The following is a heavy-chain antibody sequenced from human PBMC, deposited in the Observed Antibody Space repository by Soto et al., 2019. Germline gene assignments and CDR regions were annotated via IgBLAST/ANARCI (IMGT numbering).Heavy chain of an antibody. V-gene: IGHV3-66*01. CDR2: IYSGGST. J-gene: IGHJ6*03. D-gene: IGHD4-17*01. CDR1: GFTVSSNY. Sequence: GGSLRLSCAASGFTVSSNYMSWVRQAPGKGLEWVSVIYSGGSTYYADSVKGRFTISRDNSKNTLYLQMNSLRAEDTAVYYCARGTVIRDYYYYYVDVWGKGTTVTVSS. CDR3: ARGTVIRDYYYYYVDV.